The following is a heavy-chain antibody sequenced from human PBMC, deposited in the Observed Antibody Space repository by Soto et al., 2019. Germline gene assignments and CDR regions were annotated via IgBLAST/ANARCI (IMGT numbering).Heavy chain of an antibody. V-gene: IGHV1-3*01. Sequence: ASVKVSFKASGYTLTSYAMHWLRQAPGQRLEWMGWINAGNGNTKYSQKFQGRVTITRDTSASTAYMELSSLRSEYTAVYYCAREGYSSGWYRPYYYYYGMDVWGQGTTVTVS. CDR3: AREGYSSGWYRPYYYYYGMDV. CDR2: INAGNGNT. CDR1: GYTLTSYA. D-gene: IGHD6-19*01. J-gene: IGHJ6*02.